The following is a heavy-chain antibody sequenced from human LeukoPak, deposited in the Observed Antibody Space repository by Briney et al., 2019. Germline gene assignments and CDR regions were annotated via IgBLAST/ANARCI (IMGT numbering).Heavy chain of an antibody. V-gene: IGHV4-38-2*02. CDR1: GYSISSGYY. Sequence: SETLSLTCSVSGYSISSGYYWGWIRQPPGKGLEWIGSIYQSGSTYYNPSLKSRVTISVDTSKNQFSLKLSSVTAADTAVYYCAREKGGYYDSSGRPIDYWGQGTLVTVSS. D-gene: IGHD3-22*01. J-gene: IGHJ4*02. CDR2: IYQSGST. CDR3: AREKGGYYDSSGRPIDY.